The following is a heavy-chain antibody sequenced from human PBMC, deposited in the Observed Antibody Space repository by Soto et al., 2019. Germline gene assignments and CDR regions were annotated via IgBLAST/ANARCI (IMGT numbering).Heavy chain of an antibody. D-gene: IGHD3-10*01. CDR1: GFSLSTSGMC. Sequence: SGPTLVNPTQTLTLTCTFSGFSLSTSGMCVSWIRQPPGKALEWLALIDWDDDKYYSTSLKTRLTISKDTSKNQVVLTMTNMDHVDTATYYCARGVGDLLWKARPYYFDYCGQGTLVTV. CDR2: IDWDDDK. J-gene: IGHJ4*02. CDR3: ARGVGDLLWKARPYYFDY. V-gene: IGHV2-70*01.